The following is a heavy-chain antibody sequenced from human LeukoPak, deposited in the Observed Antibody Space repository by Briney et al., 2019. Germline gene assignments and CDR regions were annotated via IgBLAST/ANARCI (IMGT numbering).Heavy chain of an antibody. Sequence: SETLSLTCTVSGGSISSYYWSWIRQPPGKGLEWIGYIYYSGSTNYNPSLKSRVTISVDTSKNQFSLKLSSVTAADTAVYYCARRLGGMVYTIPEYYFDYWGQGTLVTVSS. D-gene: IGHD2-8*01. CDR3: ARRLGGMVYTIPEYYFDY. CDR2: IYYSGST. CDR1: GGSISSYY. V-gene: IGHV4-59*08. J-gene: IGHJ4*02.